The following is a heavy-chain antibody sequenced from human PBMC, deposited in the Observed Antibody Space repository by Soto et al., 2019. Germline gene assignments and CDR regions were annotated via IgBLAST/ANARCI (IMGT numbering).Heavy chain of an antibody. J-gene: IGHJ4*02. Sequence: VASVKVSCKVSGYTLTELSMHWVRQAPGKGLEWMGGFDPEDGETIYAQKFQGRVTMTEDTSTDTAYMELSSLRSEDTAVYYCATIGYSSGWALFDFWGQGTLVTVSS. CDR3: ATIGYSSGWALFDF. CDR1: GYTLTELS. V-gene: IGHV1-24*01. CDR2: FDPEDGET. D-gene: IGHD6-19*01.